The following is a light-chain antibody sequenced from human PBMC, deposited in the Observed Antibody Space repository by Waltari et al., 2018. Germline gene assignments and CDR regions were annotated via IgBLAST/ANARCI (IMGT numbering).Light chain of an antibody. Sequence: QSALTPPRSVSASPGQSVTIPCTGINDDVGGYTSVSWYLQHPGQAPKLLIYDVNKRPSGVPDRFSGSSSGSTASLTIAGLQTEDEAHYYCCSYTGSRKVFGGGTKLTVL. J-gene: IGLJ2*01. CDR3: CSYTGSRKV. CDR1: NDDVGGYTS. CDR2: DVN. V-gene: IGLV2-11*01.